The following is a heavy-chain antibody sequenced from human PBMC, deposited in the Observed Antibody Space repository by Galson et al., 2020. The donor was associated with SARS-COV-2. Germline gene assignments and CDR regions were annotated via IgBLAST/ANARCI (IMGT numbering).Heavy chain of an antibody. J-gene: IGHJ2*01. D-gene: IGHD6-19*01. CDR1: GFTFSDYY. CDR2: ISSSGSTI. Sequence: TGGSLRLSCAASGFTFSDYYMSWIRQAPGKGLEWVSYISSSGSTIYYADSVKGRFTISRDNAKNSLYLQMNSLRAEDTAVYYCARDDSIAVAFGWYFDLWGRGTLVTVSS. V-gene: IGHV3-11*01. CDR3: ARDDSIAVAFGWYFDL.